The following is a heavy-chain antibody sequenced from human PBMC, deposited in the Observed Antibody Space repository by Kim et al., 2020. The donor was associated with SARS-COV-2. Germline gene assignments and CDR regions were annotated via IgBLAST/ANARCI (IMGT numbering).Heavy chain of an antibody. CDR1: GYSFISYW. V-gene: IGHV5-10-1*01. Sequence: GESLKISCKGSGYSFISYWISWVRQMPGKGLEWMGRIDPSDSYTNYSPSFQGHVTISADKSISTAYLQWSSLKASDTAMYYCARLSTTFGEILSAVDYWGQGNLVTVSS. CDR3: ARLSTTFGEILSAVDY. CDR2: IDPSDSYT. D-gene: IGHD3-10*01. J-gene: IGHJ4*02.